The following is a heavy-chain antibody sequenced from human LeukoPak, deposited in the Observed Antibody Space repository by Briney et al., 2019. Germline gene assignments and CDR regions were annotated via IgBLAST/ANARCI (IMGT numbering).Heavy chain of an antibody. D-gene: IGHD1-26*01. J-gene: IGHJ5*02. CDR1: GGSISSGSYY. Sequence: SQTLSLTCTVSGGSISSGSYYWSWIRQPAGKGLEWIGRIYTSGSTNYNPSLKSRVTISVDTSKNQFSLKLSSVTAADTAVYYCARAPVAWERRGAYNWFDPWGQGTLVTVSS. V-gene: IGHV4-61*02. CDR3: ARAPVAWERRGAYNWFDP. CDR2: IYTSGST.